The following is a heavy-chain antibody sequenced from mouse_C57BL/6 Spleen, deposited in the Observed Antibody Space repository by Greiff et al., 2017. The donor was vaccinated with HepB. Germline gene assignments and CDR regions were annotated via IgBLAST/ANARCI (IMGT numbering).Heavy chain of an antibody. Sequence: EVKLEESGGGLVQPGGSLKLSCAASGFTFSDYYMYWVRQTPEKRLEWVAYISNGGGSTYYPDTVKGRFTISRDNAKNTLYLQMSSLKSEDTAMYYCARQTTVVARYFDVWGTGTTVTVSS. CDR3: ARQTTVVARYFDV. CDR1: GFTFSDYY. D-gene: IGHD1-1*01. J-gene: IGHJ1*03. V-gene: IGHV5-12*01. CDR2: ISNGGGST.